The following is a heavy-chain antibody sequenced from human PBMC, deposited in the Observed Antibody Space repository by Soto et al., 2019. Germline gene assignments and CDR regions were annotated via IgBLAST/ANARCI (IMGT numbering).Heavy chain of an antibody. CDR3: ASVPGSPGYHGLDV. V-gene: IGHV3-7*03. J-gene: IGHJ6*02. D-gene: IGHD5-12*01. CDR1: GLTFSKYW. CDR2: IKHDGSEQ. Sequence: GGSLRLSCAASGLTFSKYWMTWVRQAPGKGLEWVANIKHDGSEQYYVGSVKGRFAIPRDNAKNSLFLQMNSLRAEDTAVYYCASVPGSPGYHGLDVWGQGTTVTVSS.